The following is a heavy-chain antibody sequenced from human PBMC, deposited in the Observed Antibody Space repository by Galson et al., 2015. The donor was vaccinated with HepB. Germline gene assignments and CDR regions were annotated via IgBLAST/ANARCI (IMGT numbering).Heavy chain of an antibody. D-gene: IGHD1/OR15-1a*01. J-gene: IGHJ3*02. V-gene: IGHV6-1*01. CDR3: AKNRGTAATRGAFDI. Sequence: CAISGDSVSSNSAAWNWIRQSPSRGLEWLGRTYYRSKWYNDYAVSVKSRITINPDTSKNQFSLQLNSVTPEDTAVYYCAKNRGTAATRGAFDIWGQGTMVTVSS. CDR2: TYYRSKWYN. CDR1: GDSVSSNSAA.